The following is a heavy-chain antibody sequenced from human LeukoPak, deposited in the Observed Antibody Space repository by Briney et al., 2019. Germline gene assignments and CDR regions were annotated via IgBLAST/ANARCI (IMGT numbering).Heavy chain of an antibody. Sequence: PGGSLRLSCAASGFTFSSYWMSWVRQAPGKGLEWVANIKQDGSEKYYVDSVKGRFTISRDNAKNSLYLQMTSLRAEDTAVYYCAKERIFGVVIGAFDIWGQGTMVTVSS. CDR2: IKQDGSEK. D-gene: IGHD3-3*01. J-gene: IGHJ3*02. CDR3: AKERIFGVVIGAFDI. CDR1: GFTFSSYW. V-gene: IGHV3-7*03.